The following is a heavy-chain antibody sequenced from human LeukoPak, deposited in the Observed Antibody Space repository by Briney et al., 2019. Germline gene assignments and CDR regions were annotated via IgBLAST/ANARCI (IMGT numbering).Heavy chain of an antibody. CDR3: AQVPHYYYGSGSYQFDY. V-gene: IGHV3-21*04. D-gene: IGHD3-10*01. CDR2: ISSSSSYI. Sequence: GGSLRLSCAASGFTFSSYSMNWVRQAPGKGLEWVSSISSSSSYIYYADSVKGRFTISRDNAKNTLYLQMNSLRVEDTAVYYCAQVPHYYYGSGSYQFDYWGQGTPVAVSS. J-gene: IGHJ4*02. CDR1: GFTFSSYS.